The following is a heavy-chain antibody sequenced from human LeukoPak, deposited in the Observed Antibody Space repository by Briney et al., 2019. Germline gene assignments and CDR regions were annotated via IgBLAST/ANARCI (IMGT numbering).Heavy chain of an antibody. J-gene: IGHJ5*02. CDR3: ARGEGRYYDILTGYYL. Sequence: PGGSLRLSCSASGFTFSSYGVHWVRQAPGKGLEWVAVIWYDGSNKYYADSVKGRFTISRDNSKNTLYLQMNSLRAEDTAVYYCARGEGRYYDILTGYYLWGQGTLVTVSS. V-gene: IGHV3-33*01. CDR1: GFTFSSYG. CDR2: IWYDGSNK. D-gene: IGHD3-9*01.